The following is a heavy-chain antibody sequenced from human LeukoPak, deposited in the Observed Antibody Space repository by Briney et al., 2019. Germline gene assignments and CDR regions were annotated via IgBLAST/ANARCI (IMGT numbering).Heavy chain of an antibody. CDR3: ARDYYDSSGYYGDY. Sequence: GGSLRLSCAASGFTFSNYYMRWISQAPGKGLEWVSYISSSGSTIYYADSVKGRFTISRDNAKNSLYLQMNSLRAEDTAVYYCARDYYDSSGYYGDYWGQGTLVTVSS. CDR1: GFTFSNYY. V-gene: IGHV3-11*01. D-gene: IGHD3-22*01. CDR2: ISSSGSTI. J-gene: IGHJ4*02.